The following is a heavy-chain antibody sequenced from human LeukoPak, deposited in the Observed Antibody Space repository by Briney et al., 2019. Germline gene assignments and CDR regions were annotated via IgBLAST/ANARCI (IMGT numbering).Heavy chain of an antibody. J-gene: IGHJ5*02. Sequence: GGSLRLPCAVSGFTFSDYYMSWIRQAPGKGLEWVSYISSSTYTKYADSVKGRFTISRDNAKNSLYLQLNSLRAEATAVYYYARSRQWLETNWFDPWGQGTLVTVSS. D-gene: IGHD6-19*01. CDR3: ARSRQWLETNWFDP. CDR1: GFTFSDYY. V-gene: IGHV3-11*03. CDR2: ISSSTYT.